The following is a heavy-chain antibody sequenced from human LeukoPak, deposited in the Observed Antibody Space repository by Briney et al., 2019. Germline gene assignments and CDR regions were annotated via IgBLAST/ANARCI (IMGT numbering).Heavy chain of an antibody. V-gene: IGHV4-34*01. CDR3: ARVGDGDYVFYWYFDY. J-gene: IGHJ4*02. Sequence: SETLSLTCAVYGGSFSGYSWSWIRQPPGKWLEWIGEINHSGSTNYNPSLKSRVTISVDTSKNQFSLKLSSVTAADTAVYYCARVGDGDYVFYWYFDYWGQGTLVTVSS. CDR2: INHSGST. D-gene: IGHD4-17*01. CDR1: GGSFSGYS.